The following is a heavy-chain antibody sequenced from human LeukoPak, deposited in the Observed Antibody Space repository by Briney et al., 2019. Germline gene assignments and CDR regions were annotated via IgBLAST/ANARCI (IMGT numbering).Heavy chain of an antibody. Sequence: SGTLSLTCAVSCGSLSSPNWWTWVRQPPGKGLEWLGEIYHTGNTSCGPSLKSRVTMSVDKSKNQFSLELSSLTAADTAVYFYACYYNSGGYSLDYWGQGTLVTVSS. V-gene: IGHV4-4*02. CDR2: IYHTGNT. CDR1: CGSLSSPNW. J-gene: IGHJ4*02. D-gene: IGHD3-22*01. CDR3: ACYYNSGGYSLDY.